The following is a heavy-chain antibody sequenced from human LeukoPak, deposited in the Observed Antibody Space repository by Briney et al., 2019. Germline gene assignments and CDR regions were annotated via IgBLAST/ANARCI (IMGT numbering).Heavy chain of an antibody. CDR1: GYTFTGYY. J-gene: IGHJ6*02. V-gene: IGHV1-2*02. D-gene: IGHD6-19*01. CDR3: ARVAVAGTGYGLDV. CDR2: INPNSGVT. Sequence: GASVKVSCKASGYTFTGYYIYWVRQAPGQGLEWMGWINPNSGVTNYAQKFQGRVTMTRDTSISAAYMELSRLGSDDTAVYYCARVAVAGTGYGLDVWGQGTTVTVSS.